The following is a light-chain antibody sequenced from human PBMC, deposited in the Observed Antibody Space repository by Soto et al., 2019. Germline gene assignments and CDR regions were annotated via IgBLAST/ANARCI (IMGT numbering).Light chain of an antibody. Sequence: IQMTQSPSSLSASVGDRLTIACRATQDINVYLSWYQKKPGRAPKLLIYAASSLQSGVPSRFSGSGSGTDFTLTISSLQPEDFATYYSQQSYSTPPPFGGGAKVDVK. J-gene: IGKJ4*01. V-gene: IGKV1-39*01. CDR1: QDINVY. CDR3: QQSYSTPPP. CDR2: AAS.